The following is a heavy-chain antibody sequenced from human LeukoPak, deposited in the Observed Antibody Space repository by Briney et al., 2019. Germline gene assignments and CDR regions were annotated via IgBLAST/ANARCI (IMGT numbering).Heavy chain of an antibody. V-gene: IGHV4-59*06. Sequence: KTSETLSLTCAVYGGSFSGYYWSWIRQPPGKGLEWIGYIYYSGSTYYNPSLKSRVTISVDTSKNQFSLKLSSVPAADTAVYYCASRITMRAFDIWGQGTMVTVSS. D-gene: IGHD3-22*01. CDR2: IYYSGST. CDR3: ASRITMRAFDI. CDR1: GGSFSGYY. J-gene: IGHJ3*02.